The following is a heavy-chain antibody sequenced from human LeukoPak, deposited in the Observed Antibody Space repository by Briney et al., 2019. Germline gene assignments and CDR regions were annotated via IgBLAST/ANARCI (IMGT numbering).Heavy chain of an antibody. Sequence: GXTFSNYHIGWVRQAPGQGLEWMGWISAYNGNTKYAQNLQGRVTMTTDTSTSTAYMELRSLRPDDTAVYYCARVRSSSSPDYYYYCLDVWGQGTTVTVSS. J-gene: IGHJ6*02. CDR1: GXTFSNYH. CDR3: ARVRSSSSPDYYYYCLDV. CDR2: ISAYNGNT. D-gene: IGHD6-6*01. V-gene: IGHV1-18*01.